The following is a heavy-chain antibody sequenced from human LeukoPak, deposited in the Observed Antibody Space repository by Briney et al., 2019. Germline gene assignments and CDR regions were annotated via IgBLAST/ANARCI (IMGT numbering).Heavy chain of an antibody. Sequence: GGSLRLSCAASGFTFSSYWMSWVRQAPGKGLEWVANIKQDGSEKYYVDSVKGRFTIFRDNSKNTLYLQMNSLRAEDTAVYYCATFMTTVPYFDYWGQGTLVTVSS. CDR3: ATFMTTVPYFDY. CDR1: GFTFSSYW. D-gene: IGHD4-17*01. J-gene: IGHJ4*02. V-gene: IGHV3-7*01. CDR2: IKQDGSEK.